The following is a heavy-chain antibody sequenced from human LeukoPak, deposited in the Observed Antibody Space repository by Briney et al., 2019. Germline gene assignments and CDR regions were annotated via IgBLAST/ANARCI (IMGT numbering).Heavy chain of an antibody. V-gene: IGHV3-7*01. D-gene: IGHD5-12*01. CDR3: ARDSGYEAYDY. CDR1: GFTFRSYG. CDR2: IKQDGSEK. J-gene: IGHJ4*02. Sequence: GGSLRLSCAASGFTFRSYGMSWVRQAPGKGLEWVANIKQDGSEKYYVDSVKGRFTISRDNAKNSLYLQMNSLRAEDTAVYYCARDSGYEAYDYWGQGTLVTVSS.